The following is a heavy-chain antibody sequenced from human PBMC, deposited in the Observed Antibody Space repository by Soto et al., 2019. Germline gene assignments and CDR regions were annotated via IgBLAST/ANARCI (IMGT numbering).Heavy chain of an antibody. CDR3: ARGYCSGGSCYSYYYYGMDV. V-gene: IGHV3-66*01. Sequence: EVQLVESGGGLVQPGGSLRLSCAASGFTVSSNYMSWVRQAPGKGLEWVSVIYSGGSTYYADSVKGRFTISRYNSKNTLYLQMNSLRAEDTAVYYCARGYCSGGSCYSYYYYGMDVWGQGTTVTVSS. CDR1: GFTVSSNY. J-gene: IGHJ6*02. CDR2: IYSGGST. D-gene: IGHD2-15*01.